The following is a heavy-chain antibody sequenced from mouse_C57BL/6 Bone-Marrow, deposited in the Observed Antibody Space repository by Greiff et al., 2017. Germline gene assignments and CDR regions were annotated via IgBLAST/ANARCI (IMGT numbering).Heavy chain of an antibody. CDR3: ARERYDYDGFAY. Sequence: VQLQQSGAELARPGASVKLSCKASGYTFTSYGISWVKQRTGQGLEWIGEIYPRSGNTYYNKKFKGKATLTADKSSSTAYMELRSLTSEDSAVYFCARERYDYDGFAYWGQGTLVTVSA. CDR2: IYPRSGNT. CDR1: GYTFTSYG. D-gene: IGHD2-4*01. J-gene: IGHJ3*01. V-gene: IGHV1-81*01.